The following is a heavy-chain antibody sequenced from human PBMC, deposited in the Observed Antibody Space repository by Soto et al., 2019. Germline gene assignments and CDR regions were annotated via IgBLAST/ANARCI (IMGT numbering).Heavy chain of an antibody. CDR2: ISAYNGNT. V-gene: IGHV1-18*04. CDR3: ARDASIGSYDSSGYVDY. D-gene: IGHD3-22*01. Sequence: GASVKVSCKASGYTFTSYGISWVRQAPGQGLEWMGWISAYNGNTNYAQKLQGRGTMTTDTSTSTAYMELRSLRSDDTAVYYCARDASIGSYDSSGYVDYWGQGTLVTVSS. J-gene: IGHJ4*02. CDR1: GYTFTSYG.